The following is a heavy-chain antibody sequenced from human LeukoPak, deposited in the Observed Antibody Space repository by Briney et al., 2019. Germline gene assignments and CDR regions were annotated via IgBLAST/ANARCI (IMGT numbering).Heavy chain of an antibody. CDR2: IYYSGST. J-gene: IGHJ4*02. V-gene: IGHV4-39*01. CDR1: GGSISSGSYY. CDR3: ARHPKKLRTGSAGEFDY. D-gene: IGHD1-26*01. Sequence: SETLSLTCTVSGGSISSGSYYWGWIRQPPGKGLEWIGTIYYSGSTYYTPSLKSRVTISVDTSKNQFSLNLSSVTAADTAVYYCARHPKKLRTGSAGEFDYWGQGTLVTVSS.